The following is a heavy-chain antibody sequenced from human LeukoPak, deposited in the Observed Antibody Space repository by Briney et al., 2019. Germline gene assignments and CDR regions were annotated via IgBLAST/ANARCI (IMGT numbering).Heavy chain of an antibody. V-gene: IGHV3-21*06. Sequence: GGSLRLSCAASGFTFSNYEMHWVRQAPGKGLEWVSSISVGSRYIFYADSVKGRFTISRDNAKNSLYLQMNSLRAEDTAVYYCAELGITMIGGVWGKGTTVTISS. D-gene: IGHD3-10*02. CDR1: GFTFSNYE. CDR2: ISVGSRYI. J-gene: IGHJ6*04. CDR3: AELGITMIGGV.